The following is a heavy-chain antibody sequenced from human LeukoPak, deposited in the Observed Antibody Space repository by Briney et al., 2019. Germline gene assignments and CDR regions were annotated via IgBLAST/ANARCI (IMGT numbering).Heavy chain of an antibody. J-gene: IGHJ6*02. V-gene: IGHV3-30-3*01. CDR2: ISYDGSNK. CDR1: GFTFSSYA. D-gene: IGHD1-1*01. CDR3: AKAEVAVLPGAYYYGMDV. Sequence: GGSLRLSCAASGFTFSSYAMHWVRQAPGKGLEWVAVISYDGSNKYYADSVKGRFTISRDNSKNTLYLQMNSLRAEGTAVYYCAKAEVAVLPGAYYYGMDVWGQGTTVTVSS.